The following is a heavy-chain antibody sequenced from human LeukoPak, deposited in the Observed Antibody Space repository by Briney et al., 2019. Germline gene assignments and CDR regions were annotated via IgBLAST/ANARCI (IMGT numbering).Heavy chain of an antibody. D-gene: IGHD3-22*01. V-gene: IGHV3-23*01. CDR3: AKAITTSPHAFDI. J-gene: IGHJ3*02. CDR1: GFTFSSYG. CDR2: ISGSGGST. Sequence: PGGTLRLSCAASGFTFSSYGMSWVRQAPGKGLEWVSAISGSGGSTYYADSVKGRFTISRDNSKNTLYLQMNSLRAEDTAVYYCAKAITTSPHAFDIWGQGTMVTVSS.